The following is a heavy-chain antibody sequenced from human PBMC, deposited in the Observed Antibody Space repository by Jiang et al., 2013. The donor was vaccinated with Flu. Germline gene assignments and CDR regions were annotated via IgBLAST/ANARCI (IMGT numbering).Heavy chain of an antibody. CDR3: ARDSYYYDSSGYYYWFDP. V-gene: IGHV4-30-2*04. D-gene: IGHD3-22*01. J-gene: IGHJ5*02. Sequence: KSRVTISVDTSKNQFSLKLSSVTAADTAVYYCARDSYYYDSSGYYYWFDPWGQGTLVTVSS.